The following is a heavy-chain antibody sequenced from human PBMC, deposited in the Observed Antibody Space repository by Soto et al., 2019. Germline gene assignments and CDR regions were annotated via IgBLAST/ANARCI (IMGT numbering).Heavy chain of an antibody. CDR1: GFTFSDHN. V-gene: IGHV3-72*01. CDR2: TRNKANSYTT. CDR3: ARAFY. Sequence: EVQLVESGGGLVQPGGSLRLSCAASGFTFSDHNMDWVRQAPGKGLEWVGRTRNKANSYTTEYAASVKGRFTISRDDSKNSLYLQMNSLKTEDTAVYYCARAFYWGQGTLVTVSS. J-gene: IGHJ4*02.